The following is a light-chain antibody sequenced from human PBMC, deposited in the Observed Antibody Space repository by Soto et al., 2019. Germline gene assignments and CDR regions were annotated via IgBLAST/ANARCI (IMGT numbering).Light chain of an antibody. CDR2: DVT. CDR1: SSDVGGYDS. V-gene: IGLV2-11*01. Sequence: QSVLTQPRSVSGSPGQSVTISCTGTSSDVGGYDSVSWYQQQPGKAPKLLIYDVTKRPSGVPNRFSGSKSGNTASLTISGLQAEDEADYYCCSYLGSYSYVFXTGTKVTVL. J-gene: IGLJ1*01. CDR3: CSYLGSYSYV.